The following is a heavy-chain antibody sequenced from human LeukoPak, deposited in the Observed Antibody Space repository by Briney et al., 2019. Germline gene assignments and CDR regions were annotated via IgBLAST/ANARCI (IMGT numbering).Heavy chain of an antibody. V-gene: IGHV4-34*01. Sequence: PSETLSLTCAVYGGSFSGYYWSWIRQPPGKGLEWIGEINHSGSTNYNPSLRSRVTISVDTSKNQFSLKLSSVTAADTAVYYCARGPYSYGYLAYYAMDVWGQGTTVTVSS. CDR2: INHSGST. J-gene: IGHJ6*02. CDR1: GGSFSGYY. D-gene: IGHD5-18*01. CDR3: ARGPYSYGYLAYYAMDV.